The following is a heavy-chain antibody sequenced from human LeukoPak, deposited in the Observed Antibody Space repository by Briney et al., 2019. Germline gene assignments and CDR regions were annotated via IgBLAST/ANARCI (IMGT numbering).Heavy chain of an antibody. J-gene: IGHJ5*02. CDR3: ARDRVVVPAAKRGWFDP. D-gene: IGHD2-2*01. V-gene: IGHV1-2*02. CDR2: INPNSGGT. CDR1: GYTFTGYY. Sequence: GASVKVSCKASGYTFTGYYMHWVRQAPGQGLEWMGWINPNSGGTNYAQKFQGRVIMTRDTSISTAYMELSRLRSDDTAVYYCARDRVVVPAAKRGWFDPWGQGTLVTVSS.